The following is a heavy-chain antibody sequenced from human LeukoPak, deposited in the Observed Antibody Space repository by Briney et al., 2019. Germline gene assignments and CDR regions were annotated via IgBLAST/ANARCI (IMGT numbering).Heavy chain of an antibody. V-gene: IGHV1-2*02. CDR2: INPNSGGT. CDR3: ARDPPYDFWSGYDSFYYYYMDV. CDR1: GYTFTGYY. D-gene: IGHD3-3*01. J-gene: IGHJ6*03. Sequence: ASVKVSCKASGYTFTGYYMHWVRQAPGQGLEWMGWINPNSGGTNYAQKFQGRVTMTRDTSISTAYMELSRLRSDDTAVYYCARDPPYDFWSGYDSFYYYYMDVWGKGTTVTVSS.